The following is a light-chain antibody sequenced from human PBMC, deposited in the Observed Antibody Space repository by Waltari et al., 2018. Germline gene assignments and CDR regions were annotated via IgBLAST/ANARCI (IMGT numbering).Light chain of an antibody. CDR3: QQYPSSPIT. CDR1: QSLFFGASGKNY. V-gene: IGKV4-1*01. J-gene: IGKJ5*01. Sequence: DIVLTQSPDSLAVSLGERATIDCWSSQSLFFGASGKNYLAWYQQKPGQPPKVLIYWASTREAGVPERISGSGSGAHFTLTVDSLQAEDVAVYYCQQYPSSPITFGQGTRLEI. CDR2: WAS.